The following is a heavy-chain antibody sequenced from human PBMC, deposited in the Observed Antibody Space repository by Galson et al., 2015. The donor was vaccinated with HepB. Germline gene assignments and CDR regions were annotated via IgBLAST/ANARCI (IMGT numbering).Heavy chain of an antibody. V-gene: IGHV3-7*01. CDR1: GFTFSNNW. CDR3: ARGKYNLGP. J-gene: IGHJ5*02. D-gene: IGHD1-1*01. CDR2: IKPDGSEE. Sequence: SLRLSCAASGFTFSNNWMSWVRQAPGKGLEWVAGIKPDGSEEYYVDSVKGRFTISRDNAKNSLYLQMNSLRVEDTAVYYCARGKYNLGPWGPGTLVAVSP.